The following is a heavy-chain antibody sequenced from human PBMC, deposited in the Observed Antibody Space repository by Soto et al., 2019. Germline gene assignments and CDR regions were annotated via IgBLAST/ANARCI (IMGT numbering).Heavy chain of an antibody. CDR2: SRNKANSYTT. Sequence: EVQLVESGGGLVQPGGSLRLSCAVSGFTFSDHYVDWVRQAPGKGLEWVGRSRNKANSYTTEYAASVRGRFTISRDDSKNSLYLQMRSLKTEDTAMYYCTRAQPATLFDYWGQGTLVTVSS. CDR3: TRAQPATLFDY. V-gene: IGHV3-72*01. J-gene: IGHJ4*02. D-gene: IGHD6-25*01. CDR1: GFTFSDHY.